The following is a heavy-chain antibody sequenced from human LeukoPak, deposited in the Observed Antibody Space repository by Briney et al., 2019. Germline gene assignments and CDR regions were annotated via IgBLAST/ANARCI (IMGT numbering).Heavy chain of an antibody. CDR3: ARMRGRYCSSNGSYVEY. CDR1: GFTFSSYG. Sequence: PGGSLRLSCAASGFTFSSYGMHWVRQAPGTGLEWVAVISHDGDHKYHADSVKGRFTISRDNSKNTLYLQMNSLRVEDTAVYYCARMRGRYCSSNGSYVEYWGQGALVTVSS. CDR2: ISHDGDHK. J-gene: IGHJ4*02. D-gene: IGHD2-2*01. V-gene: IGHV3-30*19.